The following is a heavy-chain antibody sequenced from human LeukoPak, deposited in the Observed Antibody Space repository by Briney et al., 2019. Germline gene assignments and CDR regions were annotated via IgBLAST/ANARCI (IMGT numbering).Heavy chain of an antibody. J-gene: IGHJ4*02. V-gene: IGHV4-59*01. D-gene: IGHD5-18*01. CDR1: GGSISSYY. Sequence: SETLSLTCTVSGGSISSYYWSWIRQPPGKGLEWIGYIYYSGSTNYNPSLKSRVTISVDTSKNQLSLKLSSVTAADTAVYYCARGGYSYGCNYWGQGTLVTVSS. CDR2: IYYSGST. CDR3: ARGGYSYGCNY.